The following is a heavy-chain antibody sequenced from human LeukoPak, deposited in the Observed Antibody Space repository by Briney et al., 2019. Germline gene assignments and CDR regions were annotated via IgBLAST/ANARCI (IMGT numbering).Heavy chain of an antibody. Sequence: SQTLSLTCTVSGGSISSGDYYWSWIRQHPGKGLEWIGYIYYSGSTYYNPSLESRVTISVDTSKNQFSLILSSVTAADTAVYYCARARGYCSGGSCFRYYFDYWGQGTLVTVSS. V-gene: IGHV4-31*03. CDR1: GGSISSGDYY. CDR2: IYYSGST. J-gene: IGHJ4*02. D-gene: IGHD2-15*01. CDR3: ARARGYCSGGSCFRYYFDY.